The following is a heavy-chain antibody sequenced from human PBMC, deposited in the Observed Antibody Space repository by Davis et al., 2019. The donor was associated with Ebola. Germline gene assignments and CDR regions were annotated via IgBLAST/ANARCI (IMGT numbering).Heavy chain of an antibody. V-gene: IGHV3-48*03. Sequence: GESLKISCAASGFTFSSYEMNWVRQAPGKGLEWVSYISSSGSTIYYADSVKGRFTISRDNAKDTLYLQMNNLRAEDTAVYYCARENFHGMDLWGQGTTVTVSS. J-gene: IGHJ6*02. CDR2: ISSSGSTI. CDR1: GFTFSSYE. CDR3: ARENFHGMDL.